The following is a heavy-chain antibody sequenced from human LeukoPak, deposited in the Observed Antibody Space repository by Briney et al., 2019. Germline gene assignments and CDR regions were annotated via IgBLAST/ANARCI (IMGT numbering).Heavy chain of an antibody. V-gene: IGHV1-69*05. CDR2: IIPIFGTA. J-gene: IGHJ6*03. CDR1: GGTFSSYA. Sequence: SVKVSCKASGGTFSSYAISWVRQAPGQGLEWMGGIIPIFGTANYAQKFQGRVTITTDESTSTAYMELNSLRAEDTAVYYCARTTVTTNYYYYYMDVWGKGTTVTVSS. CDR3: ARTTVTTNYYYYYMDV. D-gene: IGHD4-11*01.